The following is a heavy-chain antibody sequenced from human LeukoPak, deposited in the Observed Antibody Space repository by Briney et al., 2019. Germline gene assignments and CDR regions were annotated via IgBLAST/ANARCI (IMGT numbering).Heavy chain of an antibody. J-gene: IGHJ6*02. D-gene: IGHD2-21*01. CDR1: GFAFSSYT. V-gene: IGHV3-23*01. Sequence: GGSLRLSCTASGFAFSSYTMSWVRQAPGKGLEWVSTIFGSGASTYYADSVKGRFTISRDNSKNTLYLQMNSLRAEDTALYYCAKEMWSASYYGVDVWGQGTTVTVSS. CDR3: AKEMWSASYYGVDV. CDR2: IFGSGAST.